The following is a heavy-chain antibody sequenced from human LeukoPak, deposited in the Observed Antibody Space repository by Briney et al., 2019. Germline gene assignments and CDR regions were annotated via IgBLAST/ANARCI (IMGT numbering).Heavy chain of an antibody. V-gene: IGHV3-9*01. Sequence: PGRSLRLSCAASGFSFDDYAMHWVRQAPGKGLEWVSSISWNSGSIGYADSVRGRFTISRDNAKKSLYLQMNSLRAEDTALYYCAKDVYYYGAGSYPPYYYGMGVWGQGATVTVSS. CDR3: AKDVYYYGAGSYPPYYYGMGV. J-gene: IGHJ6*02. D-gene: IGHD3-10*01. CDR2: ISWNSGSI. CDR1: GFSFDDYA.